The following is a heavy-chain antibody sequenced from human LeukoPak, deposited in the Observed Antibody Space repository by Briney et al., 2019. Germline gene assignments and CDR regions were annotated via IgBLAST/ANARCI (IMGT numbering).Heavy chain of an antibody. CDR1: GFTFSGPA. D-gene: IGHD5-18*01. J-gene: IGHJ4*02. Sequence: GGSLKLSCAASGFTFSGPAMHWVRQASGKGLEWVGRIRSKANSYATAYAASVKGRFTISRDDSKNTAYLQMNSLKTKDTAVYYCTRLSPRYSYGGSGDYWGQGTLATVSS. V-gene: IGHV3-73*01. CDR3: TRLSPRYSYGGSGDY. CDR2: IRSKANSYAT.